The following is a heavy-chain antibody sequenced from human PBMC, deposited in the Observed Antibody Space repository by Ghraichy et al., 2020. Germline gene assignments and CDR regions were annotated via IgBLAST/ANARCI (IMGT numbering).Heavy chain of an antibody. CDR1: GGSISSGDYY. Sequence: SETLSLTCTVSGGSISSGDYYWSWIRQPPGKGLEWIGYIYYSGSTYYNPSLKSRVTISVDTSKNQFSLKLSSVTAADTAVYYCVRVPGYSSGLNDAFDIWGQGTMVTVSS. D-gene: IGHD6-19*01. CDR3: VRVPGYSSGLNDAFDI. J-gene: IGHJ3*02. V-gene: IGHV4-30-4*01. CDR2: IYYSGST.